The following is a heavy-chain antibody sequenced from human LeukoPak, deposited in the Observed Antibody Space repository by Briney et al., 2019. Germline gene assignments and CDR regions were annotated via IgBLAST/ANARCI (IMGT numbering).Heavy chain of an antibody. CDR1: GFTFSSYW. J-gene: IGHJ4*02. CDR2: IKQDGSEK. Sequence: GGSLRLSCEASGFTFSSYWMRWVRQAPGKGLEWVANIKQDGSEKYYVDSVKGRFTISRDNAKKSLYLQMSSLRAEDTAVYYCAREHSDDYVWGSHRYISRSVDYWGQGTLVTVSS. D-gene: IGHD3-16*02. CDR3: AREHSDDYVWGSHRYISRSVDY. V-gene: IGHV3-7*01.